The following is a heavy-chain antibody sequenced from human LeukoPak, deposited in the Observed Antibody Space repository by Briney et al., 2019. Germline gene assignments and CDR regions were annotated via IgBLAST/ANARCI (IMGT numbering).Heavy chain of an antibody. Sequence: GGSLRLSCAASGFTFSSYSMNWVGQVPGKGLKWVSFISSSSTYIYYADSLKGRFTISRDNAENSLYLQMNSLRAEDTAVYYCAGDGVAELMSALDYWGQGILVTVSS. CDR1: GFTFSSYS. J-gene: IGHJ4*02. CDR3: AGDGVAELMSALDY. D-gene: IGHD1-26*01. CDR2: ISSSSTYI. V-gene: IGHV3-21*06.